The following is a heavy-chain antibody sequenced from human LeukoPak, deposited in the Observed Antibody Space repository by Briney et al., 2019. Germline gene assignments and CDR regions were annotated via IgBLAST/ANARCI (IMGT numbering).Heavy chain of an antibody. CDR1: GGSISSGSYY. Sequence: SQTLSLTCTVSGGSISSGSYYWSWIRQPAGKGLEWIGRIYTSGSTNYNPSLKSRVTISVDTSKNQFSLKLSSVTAADTAVYYCARDPWGIAVAGYFDYWGQGTLVTVSS. D-gene: IGHD6-19*01. CDR3: ARDPWGIAVAGYFDY. CDR2: IYTSGST. V-gene: IGHV4-61*02. J-gene: IGHJ4*02.